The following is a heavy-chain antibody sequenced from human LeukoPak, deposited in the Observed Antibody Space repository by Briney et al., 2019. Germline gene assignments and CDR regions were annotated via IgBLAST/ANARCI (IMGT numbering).Heavy chain of an antibody. D-gene: IGHD2-2*01. Sequence: GASVKVSCKASGYTFTSYGISWVRRAPGQGLEWMGWISAYNGNTNYAQKLQGRVTMTTDTSTSTAYMELRSLRSDDTAVYYCARAGSVVPAAMVDYWGQGTLVTVSS. V-gene: IGHV1-18*01. J-gene: IGHJ4*02. CDR2: ISAYNGNT. CDR1: GYTFTSYG. CDR3: ARAGSVVPAAMVDY.